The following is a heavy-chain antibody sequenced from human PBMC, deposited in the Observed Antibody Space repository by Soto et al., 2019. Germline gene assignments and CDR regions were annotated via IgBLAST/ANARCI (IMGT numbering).Heavy chain of an antibody. V-gene: IGHV1-46*01. D-gene: IGHD1-26*01. J-gene: IGHJ4*02. Sequence: GVSVKLYCEASGYRLTSYYLHWARQAPGQGLEWMGIINPSGGSTSYAQNFQGRVTMTRDTSTSTVYMELSSLRSEDTAVYYCSGSYENYYFDYWGQGTLVTVSS. CDR3: SGSYENYYFDY. CDR2: INPSGGST. CDR1: GYRLTSYY.